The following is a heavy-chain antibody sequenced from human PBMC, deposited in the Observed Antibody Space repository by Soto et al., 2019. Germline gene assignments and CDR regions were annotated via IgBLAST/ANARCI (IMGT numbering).Heavy chain of an antibody. D-gene: IGHD6-13*01. CDR3: ARAIAAAGTGL. CDR1: GFTFSSYS. J-gene: IGHJ4*02. CDR2: ISSSSSYI. Sequence: GGSLRLSCAASGFTFSSYSMNWVRQAPGKGLEWVSSISSSSSYIYYADSVKGRFTISRDNARNSLYLQMNSLRAEDTAVYYCARAIAAAGTGLWGQGTLVTVSS. V-gene: IGHV3-21*01.